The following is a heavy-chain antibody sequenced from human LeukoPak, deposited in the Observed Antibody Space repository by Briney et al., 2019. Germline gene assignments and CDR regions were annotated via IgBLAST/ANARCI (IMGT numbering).Heavy chain of an antibody. J-gene: IGHJ4*02. CDR3: ARGGEVAHFGVVPPDY. CDR1: GYTFTSYD. CDR2: MNPNSGNT. V-gene: IGHV1-8*03. D-gene: IGHD3-3*01. Sequence: ASVKVSCKASGYTFTSYDINWVRQATGQGLEWMGWMNPNSGNTGYAQKFQGRVTITRNTSISTAYMELSSLRSEDTAVYYCARGGEVAHFGVVPPDYWGQGTLVTVSS.